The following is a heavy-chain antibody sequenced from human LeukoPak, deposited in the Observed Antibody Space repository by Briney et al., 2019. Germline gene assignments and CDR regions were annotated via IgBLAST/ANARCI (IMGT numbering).Heavy chain of an antibody. CDR3: ARALEWLDHDYYYMDV. D-gene: IGHD2-8*01. CDR1: GYSISSGYY. CDR2: IYYSGST. V-gene: IGHV4-61*01. Sequence: SETLSLTCTVSGYSISSGYYWGWIRQPPGKGLEWIGYIYYSGSTNYNPSLKSRVTISVDTSKNQFSLKLSSVTAADTAVYYCARALEWLDHDYYYMDVWGKGTTVTVSS. J-gene: IGHJ6*03.